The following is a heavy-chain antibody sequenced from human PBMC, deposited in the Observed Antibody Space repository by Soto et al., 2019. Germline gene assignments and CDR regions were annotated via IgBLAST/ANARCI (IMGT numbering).Heavy chain of an antibody. J-gene: IGHJ4*02. D-gene: IGHD7-27*01. Sequence: GESLKTSCPGSGYNFSNYWIAWVRQMPEKRLEWMGFIYTGDWDTISNPSFQGQVTIAATNSVNTAYLQCSSLKASDTAQYYCASHVGSNSIDFWGQGTMVTVSS. CDR2: IYTGDWDT. CDR3: ASHVGSNSIDF. V-gene: IGHV5-51*01. CDR1: GYNFSNYW.